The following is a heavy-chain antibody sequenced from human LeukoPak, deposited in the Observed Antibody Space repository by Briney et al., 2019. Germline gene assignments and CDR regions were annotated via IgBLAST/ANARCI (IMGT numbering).Heavy chain of an antibody. CDR2: INYNGRDI. Sequence: GGSLRLSCAASGFTFNTFGMSWVRQAPGKGLGWVSYINYNGRDIYYADSVRGRFTTSRDNAKDSLYLQMNTLRDEDTAVYYCARDLYSYGRFDYWGQGALVTISS. V-gene: IGHV3-48*02. D-gene: IGHD1-26*01. CDR1: GFTFNTFG. CDR3: ARDLYSYGRFDY. J-gene: IGHJ4*02.